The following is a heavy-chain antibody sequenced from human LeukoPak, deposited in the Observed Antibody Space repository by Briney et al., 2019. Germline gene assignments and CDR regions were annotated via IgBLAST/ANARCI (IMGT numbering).Heavy chain of an antibody. J-gene: IGHJ5*02. CDR2: IKQDGSEK. V-gene: IGHV3-7*02. D-gene: IGHD6-13*01. Sequence: GGSVRLSCAASGFTFSSYWMSWARRAPGKGLEWVANIKQDGSEKYYVDSVKGRFTISRDNAKNSLYLQMNSLRAEDTAVYYCASARGSSCYDFDPWGQGTLVTVSS. CDR3: ASARGSSCYDFDP. CDR1: GFTFSSYW.